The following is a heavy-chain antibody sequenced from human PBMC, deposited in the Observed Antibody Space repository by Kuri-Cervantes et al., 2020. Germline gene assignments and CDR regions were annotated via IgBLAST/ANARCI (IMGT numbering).Heavy chain of an antibody. CDR2: INSNSSKI. Sequence: GESLKISCAASGFTFSSFSMNWVRQAPGKGLEWISYINSNSSKIYYSDSVKGRFTISRDNSNNTLYVQMNSLRAKDTAVYYCARNKGSQHYMDVWGKGTTVTVSS. CDR1: GFTFSSFS. J-gene: IGHJ6*03. D-gene: IGHD1/OR15-1a*01. CDR3: ARNKGSQHYMDV. V-gene: IGHV3-48*01.